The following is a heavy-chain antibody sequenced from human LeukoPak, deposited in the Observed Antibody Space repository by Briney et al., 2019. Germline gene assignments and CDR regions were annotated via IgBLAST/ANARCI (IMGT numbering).Heavy chain of an antibody. D-gene: IGHD4-17*01. CDR1: GFTLSSYA. CDR2: ISGSGGST. CDR3: AKEYYGDYYFDC. Sequence: PGGSLRLSCAASGFTLSSYAMSWVRHAPGKGLEWVSAISGSGGSTYYADSVKGRFTISRDKSKNTLYLQMNSLRAEDTAVYYCAKEYYGDYYFDCWGQGTLVTVSS. V-gene: IGHV3-23*01. J-gene: IGHJ4*02.